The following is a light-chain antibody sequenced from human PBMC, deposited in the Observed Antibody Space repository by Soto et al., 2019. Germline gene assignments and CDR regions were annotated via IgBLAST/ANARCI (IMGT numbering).Light chain of an antibody. CDR2: STS. Sequence: DIQMTQSPSSLSASVGDRVTITCRASQSISNALNWYQRKPGKAPEFLIYSTSIIQSGVPSRFSGSGSGTDFTLTISSLQPEDFAIYYCQQSYRTPYTFGQGTKVEIK. J-gene: IGKJ2*01. CDR3: QQSYRTPYT. CDR1: QSISNA. V-gene: IGKV1-39*01.